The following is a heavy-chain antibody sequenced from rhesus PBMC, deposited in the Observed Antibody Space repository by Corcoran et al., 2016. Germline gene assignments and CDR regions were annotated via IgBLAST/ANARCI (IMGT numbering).Heavy chain of an antibody. Sequence: QLQLQESGPGLVKPSETLSVTCAVSGGSISSSYWSWIRQAPGKGLEWIGYIYGTGSSTNYNPPHKSRVTLSVDTSTNQLSLKLSSVTAADTAVYYCASSGYSKSFDYWGQGVLVTVSS. CDR3: ASSGYSKSFDY. J-gene: IGHJ4*01. CDR1: GGSISSSY. V-gene: IGHV4-169*02. CDR2: IYGTGSST. D-gene: IGHD6-13*01.